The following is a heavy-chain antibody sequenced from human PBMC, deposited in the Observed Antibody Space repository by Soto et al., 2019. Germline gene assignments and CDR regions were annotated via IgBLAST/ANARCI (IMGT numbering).Heavy chain of an antibody. V-gene: IGHV1-69*13. Sequence: ASVKVSCKASGGTFSSYAISWVRQAPGQGLEWMGGIIPIFGTANYAQKFQGRVTITADESTSTAYMELSSLRSEDTAMYYCARAVAVPASCDYWGQGTLVTVSS. CDR1: GGTFSSYA. J-gene: IGHJ4*02. CDR3: ARAVAVPASCDY. D-gene: IGHD6-19*01. CDR2: IIPIFGTA.